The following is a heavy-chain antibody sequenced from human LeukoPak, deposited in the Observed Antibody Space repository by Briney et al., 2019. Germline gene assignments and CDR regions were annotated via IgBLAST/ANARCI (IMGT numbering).Heavy chain of an antibody. V-gene: IGHV3-23*01. Sequence: GGSLRLSCAASGFTFSNFAMSWVRQAPGKGLQGVSAISDSGGGTFYADSVKGRFTISRDNSKNTLYLQMNSLRAEDTAVYYCAKVGVGWVAFEYWGQGTLVTVSS. CDR3: AKVGVGWVAFEY. CDR2: ISDSGGGT. CDR1: GFTFSNFA. J-gene: IGHJ4*02. D-gene: IGHD3-16*01.